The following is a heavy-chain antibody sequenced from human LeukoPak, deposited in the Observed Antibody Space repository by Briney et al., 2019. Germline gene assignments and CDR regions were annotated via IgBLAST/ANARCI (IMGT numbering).Heavy chain of an antibody. D-gene: IGHD3-3*01. Sequence: GASVKVSCKASGYTITSYDINWVRQATGQGLEWMGWMNPNSGNTGYAQKFQGRVTITRNTSISTAYMGLSSLRSEDTAVYYCARGQDYDFWSGYYPLRGGYYYYYMDVWGKGTTVTVSS. V-gene: IGHV1-8*03. CDR3: ARGQDYDFWSGYYPLRGGYYYYYMDV. CDR1: GYTITSYD. CDR2: MNPNSGNT. J-gene: IGHJ6*03.